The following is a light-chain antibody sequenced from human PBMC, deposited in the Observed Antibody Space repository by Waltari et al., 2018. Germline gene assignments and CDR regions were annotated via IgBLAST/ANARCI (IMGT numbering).Light chain of an antibody. Sequence: RATPPCRASQTVTTTYVACDQQKPGQAPTLVIYGASSRAAGIPDRFSGSGSGTDFSLTISSLEPEDFAVYYCQQYDISPLTFGGGTKVEIK. CDR1: QTVTTTY. V-gene: IGKV3-20*01. J-gene: IGKJ4*01. CDR3: QQYDISPLT. CDR2: GAS.